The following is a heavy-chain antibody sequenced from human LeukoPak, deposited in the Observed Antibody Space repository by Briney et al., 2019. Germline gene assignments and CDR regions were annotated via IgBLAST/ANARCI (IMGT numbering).Heavy chain of an antibody. J-gene: IGHJ3*02. D-gene: IGHD3-22*01. CDR3: ASGPYYYDSSGSDAFDI. V-gene: IGHV4-39*01. CDR1: GGSISSSSYY. CDR2: IYYSGST. Sequence: SETLSLTCTVSGGSISSSSYYWGWIRQPPGKGLEWIGSIYYSGSTYYNPSHKSRVTISVDTSKNQFSLKLSSVTAADTAVYYCASGPYYYDSSGSDAFDIWGQGTMVTVSS.